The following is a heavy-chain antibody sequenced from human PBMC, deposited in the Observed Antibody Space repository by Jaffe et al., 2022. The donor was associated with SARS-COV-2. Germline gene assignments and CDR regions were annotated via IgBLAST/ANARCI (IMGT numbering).Heavy chain of an antibody. D-gene: IGHD4-4*01. CDR3: GKGAQDHSWHWFDS. Sequence: EVQLLESGGGLVQPGGSLTLSCAASGFTFSSYAMSWVRQAPGKGLEWVSAIRGSSGTTYYAESVKGRFTTSKDNSKSMLYLQMNSLRAEDTAVYYCGKGAQDHSWHWFDSWGQGTRVTVSS. V-gene: IGHV3-23*01. CDR1: GFTFSSYA. CDR2: IRGSSGTT. J-gene: IGHJ5*01.